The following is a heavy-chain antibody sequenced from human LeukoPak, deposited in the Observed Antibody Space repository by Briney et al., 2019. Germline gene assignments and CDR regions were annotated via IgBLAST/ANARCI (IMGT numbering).Heavy chain of an antibody. J-gene: IGHJ4*02. CDR2: MNPNSGNT. CDR3: ARKDAMVRGVIKY. V-gene: IGHV1-8*01. Sequence: GASVKVSCKASGYTFTSYDINWVRQATGQGLEWMGWMNPNSGNTGYAQKFQGRVTMTRNTSISTAYMELSSLRSEDTAVYYCARKDAMVRGVIKYWGQGTLVTVSS. CDR1: GYTFTSYD. D-gene: IGHD3-10*01.